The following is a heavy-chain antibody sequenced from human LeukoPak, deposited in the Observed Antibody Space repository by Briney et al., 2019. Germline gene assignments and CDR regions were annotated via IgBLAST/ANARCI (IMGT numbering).Heavy chain of an antibody. CDR3: ARVYTTMGLDY. V-gene: IGHV3-53*01. D-gene: IGHD5-18*01. J-gene: IGHJ4*02. Sequence: PGGSLRLSCAASGFTVSSNYMSWVRQAPGKGPEWVSVIYSGGSTYYADSVKGRFTISRDNSKNTLYLQMNSLRAEDTAVYYCARVYTTMGLDYWGQGTLVTVSS. CDR1: GFTVSSNY. CDR2: IYSGGST.